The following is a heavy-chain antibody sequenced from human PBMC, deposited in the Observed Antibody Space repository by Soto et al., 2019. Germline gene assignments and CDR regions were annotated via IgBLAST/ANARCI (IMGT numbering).Heavy chain of an antibody. CDR2: IIPILGTA. CDR3: ARDRGPSSGYYPYWFDP. J-gene: IGHJ5*02. Sequence: ASVKVSCKASGYTFSSYAITWVRQAPGQGLEWMGGIIPILGTANYAQKFQARVTITADESTSTAYMELSSLRSEDTAVYYCARDRGPSSGYYPYWFDPWGQGTLVTVS. CDR1: GYTFSSYA. V-gene: IGHV1-69*13. D-gene: IGHD3-22*01.